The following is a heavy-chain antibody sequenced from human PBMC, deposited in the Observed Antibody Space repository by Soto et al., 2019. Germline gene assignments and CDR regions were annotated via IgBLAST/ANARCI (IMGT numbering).Heavy chain of an antibody. J-gene: IGHJ6*03. CDR2: IYYSGST. CDR1: GGSISSYY. V-gene: IGHV4-59*01. CDR3: ARVSHYYYYYMDV. Sequence: SETLSLTCTVSGGSISSYYWSWIRQPPGKGLEWIGYIYYSGSTNYNPSLKSRVTISVDTSKNQFSLELSSVTAADTAVYYCARVSHYYYYYMDVWGKGTTVTVSS.